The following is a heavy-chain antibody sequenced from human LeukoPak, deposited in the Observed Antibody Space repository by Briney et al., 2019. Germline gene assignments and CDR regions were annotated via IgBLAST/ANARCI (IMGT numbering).Heavy chain of an antibody. V-gene: IGHV1-2*02. D-gene: IGHD5-18*01. CDR1: GYTFTGYY. J-gene: IGHJ5*02. CDR2: INPNSGGT. Sequence: ASVKVSCKASGYTFTGYYMHWVRQAPGQGLEWMGWINPNSGGTNYAQKFQGRVTMTRDTSISTAYMELSRLRSDDTAVYYCARGPMELWSRIGWFDPWGQGTLVTVSS. CDR3: ARGPMELWSRIGWFDP.